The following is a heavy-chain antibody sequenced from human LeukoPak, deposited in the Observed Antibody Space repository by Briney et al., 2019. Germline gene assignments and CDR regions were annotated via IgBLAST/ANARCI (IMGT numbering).Heavy chain of an antibody. CDR3: ARDRSGVGATPFDY. D-gene: IGHD1-26*01. CDR1: GYTFTCYG. Sequence: ASVKVSCKASGYTFTCYGISWVRQAPGQGLEWMGWISAYNGNTNYAQKLQGRVTMTTDTSTSTAYMELRSLRSDDTAVYYCARDRSGVGATPFDYWGQGTLVTVSS. J-gene: IGHJ4*02. V-gene: IGHV1-18*01. CDR2: ISAYNGNT.